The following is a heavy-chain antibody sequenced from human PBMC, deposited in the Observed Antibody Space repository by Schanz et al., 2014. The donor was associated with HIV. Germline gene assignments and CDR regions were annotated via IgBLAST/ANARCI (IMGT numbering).Heavy chain of an antibody. CDR3: VKAYSSGFSGAGS. CDR1: GFTFSSYA. D-gene: IGHD5-18*01. J-gene: IGHJ5*02. V-gene: IGHV3-23*04. Sequence: VQLVESGGGLVQPGRSLRLSCAASGFTFSSYAMTWVRQAPGKGLDWVSTISGSDGDTYYADSVKGRFTISRDNSRNALYLHMNSLRADDTAIYYCVKAYSSGFSGAGSWGQGALVTVSS. CDR2: ISGSDGDT.